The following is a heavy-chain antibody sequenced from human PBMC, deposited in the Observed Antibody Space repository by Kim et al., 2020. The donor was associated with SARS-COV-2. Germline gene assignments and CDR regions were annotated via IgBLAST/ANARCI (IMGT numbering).Heavy chain of an antibody. CDR1: GFSISSGGYY. Sequence: SETLSLTCTVSGFSISSGGYYWIWIRQHPGKGLEWIGYIYYSVSTYYNPSLKSRAVISIDTSNDQFSLELTSVTAADAAGYYCARSGIHYSNYGFDYWCPGTLVTVST. CDR2: IYYSVST. D-gene: IGHD4-4*01. J-gene: IGHJ4*02. V-gene: IGHV4-31*03. CDR3: ARSGIHYSNYGFDY.